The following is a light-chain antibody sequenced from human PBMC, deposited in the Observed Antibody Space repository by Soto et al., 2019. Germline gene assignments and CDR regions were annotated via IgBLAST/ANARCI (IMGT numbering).Light chain of an antibody. CDR1: QSVSSY. CDR2: GTS. J-gene: IGKJ4*01. Sequence: EIVLTQSPATLSLSPGERATLSCRASQSVSSYLAWYQHKPGRAPRLLIDGTSSRATGIPDRFSGSGSGTDFTLTISRLEPEDFAVYYCQQFSSYPLTFGGGTKVDIK. CDR3: QQFSSYPLT. V-gene: IGKV3-20*01.